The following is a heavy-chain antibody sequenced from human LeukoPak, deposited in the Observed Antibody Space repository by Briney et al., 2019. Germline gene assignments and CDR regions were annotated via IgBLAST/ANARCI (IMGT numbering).Heavy chain of an antibody. V-gene: IGHV3-23*01. CDR2: ISGDGGRT. D-gene: IGHD2-15*01. Sequence: GGSLRLSCAASGFTFSSYSMNWVRQAPGKGLEWVSGISGDGGRTHYAGSVQGRLTISRDNSKNTLSLQMNSLRAEDTAVYYCAKVNWCGASCADAWGQGTLVTVSS. CDR3: AKVNWCGASCADA. CDR1: GFTFSSYS. J-gene: IGHJ4*02.